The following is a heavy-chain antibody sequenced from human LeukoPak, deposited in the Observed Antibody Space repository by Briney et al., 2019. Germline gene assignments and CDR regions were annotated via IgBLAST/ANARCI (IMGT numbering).Heavy chain of an antibody. J-gene: IGHJ6*03. V-gene: IGHV4-4*09. CDR2: IYTSGST. D-gene: IGHD3-22*01. Sequence: SETLSLTCTVSGGSISSYYWSWIRQPPGKGLEWIGYIYTSGSTNYNPSLKSRVTISLDTSKNQFSLKLSSVTAADTAVYYCARDYYDSSGWGLYYYMDVWGKGTTVTVSS. CDR3: ARDYYDSSGWGLYYYMDV. CDR1: GGSISSYY.